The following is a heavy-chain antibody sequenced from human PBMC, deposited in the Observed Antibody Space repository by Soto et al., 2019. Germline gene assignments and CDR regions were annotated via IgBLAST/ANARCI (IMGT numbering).Heavy chain of an antibody. D-gene: IGHD3-3*01. J-gene: IGHJ6*02. Sequence: PSETLSLTCAVYGGSFTGYYWTWIRQTPGKGLEWIAEINYRGSTYYNPSLESRITMAVYTSKNQFSLKLSSVTAADTAVYFCVRGQPHRITIFEVVIRSYDYGMDVWGQGTTVTVS. CDR1: GGSFTGYY. CDR2: INYRGST. V-gene: IGHV4-34*01. CDR3: VRGQPHRITIFEVVIRSYDYGMDV.